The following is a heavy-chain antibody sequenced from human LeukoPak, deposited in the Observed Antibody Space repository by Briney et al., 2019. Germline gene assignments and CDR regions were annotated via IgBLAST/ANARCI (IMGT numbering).Heavy chain of an antibody. CDR2: TYYRTKAYN. J-gene: IGHJ6*04. Sequence: PSQTLSRTCAISGDSVSSNSAAWNCTRQSPSRCLEWLGRTYYRTKAYNDYAVSVKSGITINPDTSKNQFSLQLNSVTPEDTAVYYCARYYAAAASYYYYGMDVWGNGTTVTVSS. D-gene: IGHD6-13*01. CDR1: GDSVSSNSAA. V-gene: IGHV6-1*01. CDR3: ARYYAAAASYYYYGMDV.